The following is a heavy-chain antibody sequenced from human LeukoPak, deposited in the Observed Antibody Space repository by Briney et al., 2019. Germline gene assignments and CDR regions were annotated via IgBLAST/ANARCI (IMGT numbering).Heavy chain of an antibody. CDR3: ARAIYCSSTSCYYLPYYYGMDV. Sequence: ASVKVSCKASGYTFTNYAMHWVRQAPGQRLEWMGWINADSGNTKYSQKFQGRVTITRDTSASTAYMELSSLRSEDTAVYYCARAIYCSSTSCYYLPYYYGMDVWGKGTTVTVSS. J-gene: IGHJ6*04. CDR1: GYTFTNYA. CDR2: INADSGNT. D-gene: IGHD2-2*01. V-gene: IGHV1-3*01.